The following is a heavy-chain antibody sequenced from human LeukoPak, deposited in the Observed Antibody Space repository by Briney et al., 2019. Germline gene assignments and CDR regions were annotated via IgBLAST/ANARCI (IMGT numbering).Heavy chain of an antibody. CDR2: IYTSGST. D-gene: IGHD3-22*01. Sequence: SETLSLTCTVSGSSISSYYWSWIRQPAGKGLEWIGRIYTSGSTNYNPSLKSRVTMSVDTSKNQFSLKLSSVTAADTAVYYCASYYPGYYYDSSGYYGPRGAGAFDIWGQGTMVTVSS. J-gene: IGHJ3*02. CDR3: ASYYPGYYYDSSGYYGPRGAGAFDI. CDR1: GSSISSYY. V-gene: IGHV4-4*07.